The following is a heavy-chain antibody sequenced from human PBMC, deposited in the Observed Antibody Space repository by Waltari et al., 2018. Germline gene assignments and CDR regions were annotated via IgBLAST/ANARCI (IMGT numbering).Heavy chain of an antibody. Sequence: QLQLQESGPGLVKPSATLTLNCTVPGGSLSTNHTWDWIRRPPGKGLEWMGNMQYRGSTFYNPSLKIRVTISLDTSKNQFSLWLNSVGSADTAVYFCGSIAFGDDRGYFQHWGQGTLVTVSS. CDR3: GSIAFGDDRGYFQH. V-gene: IGHV4-39*01. CDR1: GGSLSTNHT. CDR2: MQYRGST. J-gene: IGHJ1*01. D-gene: IGHD1-1*01.